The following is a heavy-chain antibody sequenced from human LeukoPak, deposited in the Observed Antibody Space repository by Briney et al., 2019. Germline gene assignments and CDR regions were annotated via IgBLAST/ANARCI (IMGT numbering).Heavy chain of an antibody. J-gene: IGHJ4*02. Sequence: GGSLRLSCAASGFTVSSNYMSWVRQAPGKGLEWFSVIYSGGSTYYAASVKGRFTISRDNSKNTLYLQMNSLRAEDTAVYYCARGSSWYGFDYWGQGTLVTVSS. CDR1: GFTVSSNY. CDR3: ARGSSWYGFDY. D-gene: IGHD6-13*01. CDR2: IYSGGST. V-gene: IGHV3-53*01.